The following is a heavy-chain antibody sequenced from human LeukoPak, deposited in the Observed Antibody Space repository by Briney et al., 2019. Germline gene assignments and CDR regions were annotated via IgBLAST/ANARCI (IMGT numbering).Heavy chain of an antibody. Sequence: PSQTLSLTCTVSGGSISSGSYYWSWIRQPAGKGLEWIGRIYTSGSTNYNPSLKSRVTISVDTSKNQFSLKLSSVTAADTAVYYCARCWDYFDYWGQGTLVTVSS. CDR1: GGSISSGSYY. V-gene: IGHV4-61*02. D-gene: IGHD3-16*01. CDR3: ARCWDYFDY. J-gene: IGHJ4*02. CDR2: IYTSGST.